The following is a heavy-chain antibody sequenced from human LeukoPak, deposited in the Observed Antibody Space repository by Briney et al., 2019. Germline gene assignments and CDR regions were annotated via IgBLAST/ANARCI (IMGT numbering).Heavy chain of an antibody. D-gene: IGHD3-3*01. CDR2: IVVGSGNT. CDR3: AADYDFWSGPGGY. Sequence: SVKVSCKASGFTFTSSAVQWVRQARGQRLEWIGWIVVGSGNTNYAQRFQERVTITRDMSTSTAYMELSSQRSDDTAVYYCAADYDFWSGPGGYWGQGTLVTVSS. J-gene: IGHJ4*02. CDR1: GFTFTSSA. V-gene: IGHV1-58*01.